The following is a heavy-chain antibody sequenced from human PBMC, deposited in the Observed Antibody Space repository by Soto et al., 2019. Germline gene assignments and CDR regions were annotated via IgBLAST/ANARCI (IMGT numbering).Heavy chain of an antibody. Sequence: SSTXSLTCTFSVFSIINSSYYWGWIRRPPGKGLEWIGTIYYSGITYYNPSLKSLVTISVDTSKNQFSLKLTSVTAADTAVYYCERQGSKWGQGTLV. CDR2: IYYSGIT. V-gene: IGHV4-39*01. CDR1: VFSIINSSYY. J-gene: IGHJ4*02. CDR3: ERQGSK.